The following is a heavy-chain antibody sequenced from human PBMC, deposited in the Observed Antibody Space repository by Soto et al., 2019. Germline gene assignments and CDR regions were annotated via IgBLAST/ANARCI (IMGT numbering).Heavy chain of an antibody. CDR1: GGSISSYY. Sequence: SETLSLTRTVSGGSISSYYWSWIRQPPGKGLEWIGYIYYSGSTNYNPSLNSRVTLSVDTSKNQFSLKLNSVAAADTAIYYCARQVTGLMGCAYDIWGQGTMVTVSS. J-gene: IGHJ3*02. CDR3: ARQVTGLMGCAYDI. V-gene: IGHV4-59*08. D-gene: IGHD2-8*02. CDR2: IYYSGST.